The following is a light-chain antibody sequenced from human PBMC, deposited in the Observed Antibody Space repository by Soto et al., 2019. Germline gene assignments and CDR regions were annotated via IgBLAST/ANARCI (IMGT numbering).Light chain of an antibody. V-gene: IGKV1-39*01. J-gene: IGKJ2*01. Sequence: DIQMTQSPSSLSASVGDRVTITCRASQSISSYLNWYQQKPGKAPKLLIYAASSLQSGGPSRFSGSGSGTDFTLTISSLQPEDFATYYCQQSYSTLVYTFGQGTKLEIK. CDR1: QSISSY. CDR3: QQSYSTLVYT. CDR2: AAS.